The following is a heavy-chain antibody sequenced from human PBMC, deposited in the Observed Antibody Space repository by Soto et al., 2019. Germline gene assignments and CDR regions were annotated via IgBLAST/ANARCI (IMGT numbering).Heavy chain of an antibody. CDR1: GFTFSSYA. D-gene: IGHD5-12*01. Sequence: QVQLVESGGGVVQPGRSLRLSCAASGFTFSSYAMHWVRQAPGKGLEWVAVISYDGSNKYYADSVKGRFTISRDNSKNTLYLQMNSLRAEDTAVYYCARDSSDGVAPRNNFDYWGQGPLVTVSS. J-gene: IGHJ4*02. CDR2: ISYDGSNK. CDR3: ARDSSDGVAPRNNFDY. V-gene: IGHV3-30-3*01.